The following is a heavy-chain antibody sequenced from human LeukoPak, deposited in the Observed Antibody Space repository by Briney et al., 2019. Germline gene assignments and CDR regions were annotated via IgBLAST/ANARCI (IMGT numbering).Heavy chain of an antibody. J-gene: IGHJ4*02. D-gene: IGHD2-21*02. CDR3: ARAIVVVTAMYPPDH. CDR2: ISAYNGST. Sequence: ASVKVSCKASGYTFTSYGISWVRQAPGQGLEWMGWISAYNGSTNYAQKLQGRVTMTTDTSTSTAHMELRSLRSDDTAVYYCARAIVVVTAMYPPDHWGQGTLDTVSS. V-gene: IGHV1-18*01. CDR1: GYTFTSYG.